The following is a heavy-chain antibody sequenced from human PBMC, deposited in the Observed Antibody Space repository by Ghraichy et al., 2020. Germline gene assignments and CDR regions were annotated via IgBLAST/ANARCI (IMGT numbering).Heavy chain of an antibody. J-gene: IGHJ4*02. CDR3: AKPHLKGRSIIYFNS. Sequence: GESFATFFWTWLRQPPGKAPEWMGEIYHSGATNYNASLASRLTMSIDTSKNEFSLRLTSLTAADTAVYFCAKPHLKGRSIIYFNSWGPGTLVSVSS. V-gene: IGHV4-34*01. CDR2: IYHSGAT. CDR1: GESFATFF. D-gene: IGHD3-10*01.